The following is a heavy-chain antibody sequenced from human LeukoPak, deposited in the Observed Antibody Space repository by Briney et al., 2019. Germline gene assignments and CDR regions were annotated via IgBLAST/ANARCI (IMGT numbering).Heavy chain of an antibody. CDR1: GFTFSSYV. Sequence: GGSLRLSCAASGFTFSSYVMHWVRQAPGKGLEWVAIISYDGSNEYYADSVKGRFTISRDNSKNTLYLQMNSLRAADTAVYYCARSRSGYYEDYWGQGTLVTVSS. J-gene: IGHJ4*02. D-gene: IGHD3-22*01. CDR3: ARSRSGYYEDY. CDR2: ISYDGSNE. V-gene: IGHV3-30*04.